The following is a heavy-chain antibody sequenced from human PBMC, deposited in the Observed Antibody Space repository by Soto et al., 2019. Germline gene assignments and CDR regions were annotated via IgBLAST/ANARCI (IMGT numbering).Heavy chain of an antibody. J-gene: IGHJ4*02. V-gene: IGHV1-18*01. CDR1: GYTFTSYG. CDR2: ISAYNGNT. D-gene: IGHD6-19*01. Sequence: QVPLVQSGAEVKKPGASVKVSCKASGYTFTSYGISWVRQAPGQGLEWMGWISAYNGNTNYAQKLQGRVTMTTDTSTSTAYMELRSLRSDDTAVYYCARAQLEQWLGTPEGYWGQGTLVTVSS. CDR3: ARAQLEQWLGTPEGY.